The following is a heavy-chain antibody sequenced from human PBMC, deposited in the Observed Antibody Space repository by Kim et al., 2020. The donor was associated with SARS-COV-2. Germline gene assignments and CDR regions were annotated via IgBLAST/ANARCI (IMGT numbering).Heavy chain of an antibody. CDR1: GGSISSYY. Sequence: SETLSLTCTVSGGSISSYYWSWIRQPPGKGLEWIGYIYYSGSTNYNPSLKSRVTISVDTSKNQFSLKLSSVTAADTAVYYCAGGGPTMVRGVIITYNYWG. CDR2: IYYSGST. D-gene: IGHD3-10*01. CDR3: AGGGPTMVRGVIITYNY. V-gene: IGHV4-59*08. J-gene: IGHJ4*01.